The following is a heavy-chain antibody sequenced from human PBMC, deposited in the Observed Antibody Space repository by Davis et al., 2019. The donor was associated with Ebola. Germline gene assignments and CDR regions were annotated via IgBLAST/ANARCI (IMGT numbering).Heavy chain of an antibody. J-gene: IGHJ4*02. V-gene: IGHV3-30*18. CDR3: AKGMATILDY. D-gene: IGHD5-24*01. CDR2: ISYDGSNK. CDR1: GFTFSSYG. Sequence: GESLKISCAASGFTFSSYGMHWVRQAPGKGLEWVAVISYDGSNKYYADSVKGRFTISRDNSKNTLYLQMNSLRAEDTAVYYCAKGMATILDYWGQGTLVTVSS.